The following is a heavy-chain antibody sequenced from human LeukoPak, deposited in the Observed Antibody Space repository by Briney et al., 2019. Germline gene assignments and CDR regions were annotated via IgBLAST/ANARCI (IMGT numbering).Heavy chain of an antibody. CDR1: GGSISSGGYY. CDR3: ARMRLWYDSSGYNPYFDY. J-gene: IGHJ4*02. CDR2: IYYSGST. V-gene: IGHV4-61*08. Sequence: PSETLSLTCTVSGGSISSGGYYWSWIRQPPGKGLEWIGYIYYSGSTNYNPSLKSRVTISVDTSKNQFSLKLSSVTAADTAVYYCARMRLWYDSSGYNPYFDYWGQGTLVTVSS. D-gene: IGHD3-22*01.